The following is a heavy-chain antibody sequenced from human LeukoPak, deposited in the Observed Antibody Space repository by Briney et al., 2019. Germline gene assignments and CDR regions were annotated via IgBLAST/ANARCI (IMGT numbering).Heavy chain of an antibody. CDR2: IRYDGSNK. V-gene: IGHV3-30*02. Sequence: GGSLRLSCAASGFTFSSYGMHWVRQAPGKGLEWVAFIRYDGSNKYYADSVKGRFTISRDNSKNTLYPQMNSLRAEDTAVYYCAKDHERERYFDWLLSRDYYYYYMDVWGKGTTVTISS. CDR1: GFTFSSYG. J-gene: IGHJ6*03. CDR3: AKDHERERYFDWLLSRDYYYYYMDV. D-gene: IGHD3-9*01.